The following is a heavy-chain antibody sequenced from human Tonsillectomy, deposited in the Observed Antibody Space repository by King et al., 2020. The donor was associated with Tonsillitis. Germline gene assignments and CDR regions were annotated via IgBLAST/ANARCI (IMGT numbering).Heavy chain of an antibody. CDR1: GGSFSGYY. J-gene: IGHJ4*02. CDR2: INHSGST. Sequence: VQLQQWGAGLLKPSETLSLTCAVYGGSFSGYYWSWIRQPPGKGLEWIGEINHSGSTNYNPSLKSRVTISADTSKNQFSLKLSPVTAADTAVYYCARVRVAARPSFDYWGQGTLVTVSS. CDR3: ARVRVAARPSFDY. V-gene: IGHV4-34*01. D-gene: IGHD6-6*01.